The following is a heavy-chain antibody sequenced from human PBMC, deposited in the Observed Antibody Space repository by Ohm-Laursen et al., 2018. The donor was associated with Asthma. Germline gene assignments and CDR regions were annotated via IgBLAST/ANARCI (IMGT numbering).Heavy chain of an antibody. V-gene: IGHV3-30-3*01. CDR3: AREGSSGWYSDY. D-gene: IGHD6-19*01. CDR1: GFTFSSYA. J-gene: IGHJ4*02. Sequence: SLRLSCTASGFTFSSYAMHWVRQAPGKGLEWVAVISYDGSNKYYADSVKGRFTISRDNSKNSLYLQMNSLRAEDTAVYYCAREGSSGWYSDYWGQGTLVTVSS. CDR2: ISYDGSNK.